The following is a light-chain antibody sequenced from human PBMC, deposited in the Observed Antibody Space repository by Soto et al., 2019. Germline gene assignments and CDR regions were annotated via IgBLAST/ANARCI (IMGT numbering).Light chain of an antibody. V-gene: IGKV1-5*01. CDR1: QSISSY. CDR3: QRYNGT. CDR2: DAS. Sequence: PSSLSASVGDRVTITCRASQSISSYLNWYQQKPGKAPKLLIYDASSLESGVPSRFSGSGSGTEFTLTISSLQPDDSATYYCQRYNGTFGQGTRLEI. J-gene: IGKJ5*01.